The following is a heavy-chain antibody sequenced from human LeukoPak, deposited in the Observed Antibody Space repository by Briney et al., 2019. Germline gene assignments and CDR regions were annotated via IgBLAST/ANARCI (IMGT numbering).Heavy chain of an antibody. V-gene: IGHV1-18*01. CDR1: DYTFTSYG. CDR3: ARVGGYSGSYFYYFDY. J-gene: IGHJ4*02. Sequence: ASVKVSCKASDYTFTSYGISWVRQAPGQGLEWMGWISGYNGNTNYAQKFQGRVTMTTDTSTSTAYMELRSLRSDDTAVYYCARVGGYSGSYFYYFDYWGQGTLVTVSS. D-gene: IGHD1-26*01. CDR2: ISGYNGNT.